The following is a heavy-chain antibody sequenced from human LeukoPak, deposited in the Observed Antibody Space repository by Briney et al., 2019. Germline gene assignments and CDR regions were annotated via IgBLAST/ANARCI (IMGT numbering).Heavy chain of an antibody. Sequence: SVKVSCKASGGTFSSYTISWVRQAPGQGLEWMGRIIPILGIANYAQKFQGRVTITADKSTSTAYMELSSLRSEDTAVYYCAREKGYCSSTSCFDAFDIWGQGTMATVSS. CDR1: GGTFSSYT. D-gene: IGHD2-2*01. V-gene: IGHV1-69*04. CDR3: AREKGYCSSTSCFDAFDI. CDR2: IIPILGIA. J-gene: IGHJ3*02.